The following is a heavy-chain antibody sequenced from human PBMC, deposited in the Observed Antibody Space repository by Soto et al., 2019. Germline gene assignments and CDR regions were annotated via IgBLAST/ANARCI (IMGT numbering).Heavy chain of an antibody. Sequence: LRLSFAASGFTFCSYAMHWVRQAPGKGLEWVAVISYDGSNKYYADSVKGRFTISRDNSKNTLYLQMNSLRAEDTAVYYCAREVGYTKDYWGQGTRVTVSS. CDR3: AREVGYTKDY. D-gene: IGHD6-13*01. V-gene: IGHV3-30-3*01. CDR2: ISYDGSNK. CDR1: GFTFCSYA. J-gene: IGHJ4*02.